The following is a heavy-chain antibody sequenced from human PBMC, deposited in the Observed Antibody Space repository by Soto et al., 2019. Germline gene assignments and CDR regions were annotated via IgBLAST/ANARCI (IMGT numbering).Heavy chain of an antibody. Sequence: EVQLLESGGGLVQPGGSLRLSCTASGFTFNNYAMSWIRQAPGQGLEWVSGITGGGGGTHYADSVQGRFTISRDNSKNTLLLQMYSLRAEDTAVYYCARDNSAYYQLAAWVDPWGQGTLVTVPS. CDR2: ITGGGGGT. J-gene: IGHJ5*02. CDR3: ARDNSAYYQLAAWVDP. V-gene: IGHV3-23*01. CDR1: GFTFNNYA. D-gene: IGHD3-22*01.